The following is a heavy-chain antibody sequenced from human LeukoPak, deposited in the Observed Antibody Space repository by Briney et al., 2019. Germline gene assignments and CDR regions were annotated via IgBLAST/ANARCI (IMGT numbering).Heavy chain of an antibody. Sequence: SETLSLTCAVHGGPFSGYYWNWIRQSPGKGLEWIGEINHSGSTNYNPSLKSRVTMSVDTSKNQFSLRLSSMTAADTARYYCARGSFXDSSGYSDYYFYHYMDVWGTGTTVAVSS. D-gene: IGHD3-22*01. CDR2: INHSGST. CDR3: ARGSFXDSSGYSDYYFYHYMDV. V-gene: IGHV4-34*01. CDR1: GGPFSGYY. J-gene: IGHJ6*03.